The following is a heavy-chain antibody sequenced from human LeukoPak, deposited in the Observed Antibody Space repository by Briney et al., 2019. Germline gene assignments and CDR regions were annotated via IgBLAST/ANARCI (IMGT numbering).Heavy chain of an antibody. CDR1: GGSISSYY. CDR3: ARLGVAAAGSWFDP. CDR2: IYYSGST. J-gene: IGHJ5*02. D-gene: IGHD6-13*01. Sequence: SETLSLTCTVSGGSISSYYWSWIRQPPGKGLEWIGYIYYSGSTNYNPSLKSRVTISVDTSKNQFSLELSSVTAADTAVYYCARLGVAAAGSWFDPWGQGTLVTVSS. V-gene: IGHV4-59*01.